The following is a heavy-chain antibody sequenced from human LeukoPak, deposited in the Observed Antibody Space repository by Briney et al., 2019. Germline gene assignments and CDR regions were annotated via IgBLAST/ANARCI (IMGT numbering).Heavy chain of an antibody. J-gene: IGHJ4*02. V-gene: IGHV1-18*01. CDR3: ARDHEIVGATYFDY. CDR2: ISAYNGNT. D-gene: IGHD1-26*01. CDR1: GYTFTSYG. Sequence: ASVKVSCKASGYTFTSYGISWVRQAPGQGLEWMGWISAYNGNTNYAQKLQGRVTMTTDTSTSTAYMELRSPRSDDTAVYYCARDHEIVGATYFDYWGQGTLVTVSS.